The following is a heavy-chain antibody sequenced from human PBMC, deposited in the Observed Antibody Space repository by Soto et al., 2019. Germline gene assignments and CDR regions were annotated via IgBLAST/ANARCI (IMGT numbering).Heavy chain of an antibody. Sequence: QVQLVQSGAEVKKPGSSVKVSCKASGGTFSSYTISWVRQAPGQGLEWMGRIIPILGIANYAQKFQGRVTITADKSTSTAYMELSSLRSEDTAVYYCARDGPHVSSGYYGGWFDPWGQGTLVTVSS. D-gene: IGHD3-22*01. CDR3: ARDGPHVSSGYYGGWFDP. V-gene: IGHV1-69*08. CDR2: IIPILGIA. J-gene: IGHJ5*02. CDR1: GGTFSSYT.